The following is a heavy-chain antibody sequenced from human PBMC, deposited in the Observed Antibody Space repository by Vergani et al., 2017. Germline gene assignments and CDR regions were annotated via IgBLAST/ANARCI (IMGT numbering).Heavy chain of an antibody. CDR1: GFTVSSNY. CDR3: TREELGGDDSDYYYYYGMDV. J-gene: IGHJ6*02. Sequence: EVQLVATGGGLIQPGGSLRLSCAASGFTVSSNYMSWVRQAPGKGLEWVSVIYSGGSTYYADSVKGRFTISRDNSKNTLYLQMNSLRAEDTAVYYCTREELGGDDSDYYYYYGMDVWGQGTTVTVSS. D-gene: IGHD4-17*01. CDR2: IYSGGST. V-gene: IGHV3-53*02.